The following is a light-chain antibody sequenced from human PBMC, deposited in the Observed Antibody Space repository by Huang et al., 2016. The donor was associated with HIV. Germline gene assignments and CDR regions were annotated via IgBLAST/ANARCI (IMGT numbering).Light chain of an antibody. J-gene: IGKJ4*01. Sequence: DIQMTQSPSSLSASVGDRVTITCRESQGISNSLAWYQQKPGRAPKLLVYAASRLGSGVPSRFSGRGSGTDYTLTISRLQPEDFATYYCQQYFTSPPLTFGGGTKVEIK. V-gene: IGKV1-NL1*01. CDR1: QGISNS. CDR2: AAS. CDR3: QQYFTSPPLT.